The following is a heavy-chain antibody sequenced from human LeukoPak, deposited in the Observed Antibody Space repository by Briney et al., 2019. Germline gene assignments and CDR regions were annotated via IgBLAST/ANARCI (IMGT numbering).Heavy chain of an antibody. Sequence: GESLKIPCKSSGYSFSSYWIGWVRPMPGKGLGWRGSIYPGDSDTRYSPSFQGQVPISADKSISTAYLQWSSLKASDTAMYYCARLGMVRGVNYYYGMDVWGQGTTVTVSS. CDR3: ARLGMVRGVNYYYGMDV. CDR1: GYSFSSYW. CDR2: IYPGDSDT. V-gene: IGHV5-51*01. D-gene: IGHD3-10*01. J-gene: IGHJ6*02.